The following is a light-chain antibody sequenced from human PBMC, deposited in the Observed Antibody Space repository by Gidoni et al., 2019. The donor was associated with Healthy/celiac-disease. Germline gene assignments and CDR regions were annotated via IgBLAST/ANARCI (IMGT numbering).Light chain of an antibody. J-gene: IGLJ2*01. CDR2: DVG. V-gene: IGLV2-14*01. CDR1: SSDVGGYNY. CDR3: SSYTSSSPGV. Sequence: QSPLTQPASVSGSPGQSITTSCTGTSSDVGGYNYGSWYQQHPGKAPKLMIYDVGNRPTWVSNRFSGSKSGNTSSLTISGLQAEDESYYYCSSYTSSSPGVFGGGTKLTVL.